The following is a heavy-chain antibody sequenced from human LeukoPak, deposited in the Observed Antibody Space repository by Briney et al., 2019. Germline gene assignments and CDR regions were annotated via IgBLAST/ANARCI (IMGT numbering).Heavy chain of an antibody. CDR1: GYTFTSYG. V-gene: IGHV1-18*01. CDR2: ISAYNGNT. D-gene: IGHD3-22*01. J-gene: IGHJ4*02. CDR3: ATGHYYDSSGYLSDY. Sequence: ASVKVSCKASGYTFTSYGISWVRQAPGQGLEWMGWISAYNGNTNYAQKYQGRVTMTEDTSTDTAYMELSSLRPEDTAVYYCATGHYYDSSGYLSDYWGQGTLVTVSS.